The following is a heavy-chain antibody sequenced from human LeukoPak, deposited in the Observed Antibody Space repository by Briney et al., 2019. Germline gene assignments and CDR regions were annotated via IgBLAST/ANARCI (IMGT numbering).Heavy chain of an antibody. CDR1: GFTFSSYS. V-gene: IGHV3-48*04. D-gene: IGHD5-12*01. Sequence: GGSLRLSCAASGFTFSSYSMNWVRQAPGKGLEWVSYISSSGSTIYYADSVKGRFTISRDNAKNSLYLQMNSLRAEDTAVYYCARGVNRATEDALDYWGQGTLVTVSS. CDR3: ARGVNRATEDALDY. J-gene: IGHJ4*02. CDR2: ISSSGSTI.